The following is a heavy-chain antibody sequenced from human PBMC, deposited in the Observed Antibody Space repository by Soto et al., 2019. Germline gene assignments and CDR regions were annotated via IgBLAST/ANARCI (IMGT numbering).Heavy chain of an antibody. V-gene: IGHV3-30-3*01. J-gene: IGHJ4*02. Sequence: QVQLVESGGGVVQPGRSLRLSCAASGFTFSSYAMHWVRQAPGKGLEWVAVISYDGSNKYYADSVKGRFTISRDNSKNXXYLQMNSLRAEDTAVYYCARGASSSGYYYGTPFDYWGQGTLVTVSS. CDR2: ISYDGSNK. CDR3: ARGASSSGYYYGTPFDY. D-gene: IGHD3-22*01. CDR1: GFTFSSYA.